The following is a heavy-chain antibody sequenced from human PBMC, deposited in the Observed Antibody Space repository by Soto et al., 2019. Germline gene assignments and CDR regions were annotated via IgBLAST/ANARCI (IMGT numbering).Heavy chain of an antibody. CDR1: GGSISSGDYY. V-gene: IGHV4-30-4*01. CDR3: ARVLRTPRYYYYGMDV. CDR2: IYYSGST. J-gene: IGHJ6*02. D-gene: IGHD5-12*01. Sequence: SETLSLTCTVSGGSISSGDYYWSWIRQPPGKGLEWIGYIYYSGSTYYNPSLKSRVTISVDTSKNQFSLKLSSVTAAGTAVYYCARVLRTPRYYYYGMDVWGQGTTVTVSS.